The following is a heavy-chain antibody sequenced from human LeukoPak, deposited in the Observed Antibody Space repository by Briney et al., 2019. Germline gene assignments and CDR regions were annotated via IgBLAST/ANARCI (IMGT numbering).Heavy chain of an antibody. J-gene: IGHJ4*02. Sequence: GGSLRLSCAASGFTVSSNYMSWVRQAPGKGLEWVSVIYSGGSTYYADSVKGRFTISRDNSKNTLYLQMNSLRAEDTAVYYRAKGPLGATPFDYWGQGTLVTVSS. CDR1: GFTVSSNY. D-gene: IGHD1-26*01. CDR3: AKGPLGATPFDY. CDR2: IYSGGST. V-gene: IGHV3-53*01.